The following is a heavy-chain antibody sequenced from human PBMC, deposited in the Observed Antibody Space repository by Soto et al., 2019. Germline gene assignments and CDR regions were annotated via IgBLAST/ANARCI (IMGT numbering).Heavy chain of an antibody. D-gene: IGHD6-19*01. V-gene: IGHV4-39*01. CDR2: MYYSGST. Sequence: QLQLQESGPGLVKPSETLSLKCTVSGASISSSSYYWGWIRQPPGKGLQYIGSMYYSGSTYYNPSLERRLTISVDMSTTQFSLELSSVTAADTAVYYGATLKGIAVAGIHYWGQGTLVTVSS. CDR1: GASISSSSYY. CDR3: ATLKGIAVAGIHY. J-gene: IGHJ4*02.